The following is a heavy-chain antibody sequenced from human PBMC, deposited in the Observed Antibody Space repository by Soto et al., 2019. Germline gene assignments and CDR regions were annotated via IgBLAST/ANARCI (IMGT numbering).Heavy chain of an antibody. CDR3: ARSVGSAGWYDF. D-gene: IGHD6-19*01. Sequence: SETLSLTCTVSGGSMSSSSYYWGWIRQPPGKGLEWIGSIYYSGTTYYNPSLKSRVTISVDTSKNQFSLKLRSVTSADTAVYYCARSVGSAGWYDFWAQGTLVTVSS. CDR1: GGSMSSSSYY. V-gene: IGHV4-39*07. J-gene: IGHJ4*02. CDR2: IYYSGTT.